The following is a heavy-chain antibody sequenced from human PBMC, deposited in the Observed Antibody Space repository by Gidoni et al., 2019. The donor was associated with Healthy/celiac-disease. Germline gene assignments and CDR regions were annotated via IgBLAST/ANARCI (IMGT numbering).Heavy chain of an antibody. CDR2: IIPIFGTA. V-gene: IGHV1-69*01. CDR3: ARVGDSEYCSCGSCYDDAFDI. CDR1: GGHVSSYA. D-gene: IGHD2-15*01. Sequence: QVQLVQSEAEVQKPGSSVKVSCKASGGHVSSYAPSWVRQAPGQGLEWMGGIIPIFGTANYAQKFQGRVTITSDESTSTAYMGLSSLRSEYTAMYYCARVGDSEYCSCGSCYDDAFDIWGQGTMVTVSA. J-gene: IGHJ3*02.